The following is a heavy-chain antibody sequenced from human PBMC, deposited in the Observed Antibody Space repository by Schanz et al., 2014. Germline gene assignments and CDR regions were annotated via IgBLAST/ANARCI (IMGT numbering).Heavy chain of an antibody. CDR3: ARHRFGVFYYGLDV. CDR2: ITAYNGDT. D-gene: IGHD3-10*01. CDR1: GYTFTSHG. J-gene: IGHJ6*02. Sequence: QVQLVQSGAEVKKPGASVKVSCKASGYTFTSHGISWVRQAPGQGLEWMGWITAYNGDTNYALKLQGRVTMTTDTSTGTAYMELRSLTSDDSAIYYCARHRFGVFYYGLDVWGQGTTILVSS. V-gene: IGHV1-18*01.